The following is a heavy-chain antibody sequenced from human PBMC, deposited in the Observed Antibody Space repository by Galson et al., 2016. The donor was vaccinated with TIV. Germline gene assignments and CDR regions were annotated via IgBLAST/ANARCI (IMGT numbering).Heavy chain of an antibody. CDR3: ARDGEVGSSDYDH. Sequence: QSGAEVKKTGESLKISCKASGYTFTGYFIHWVRQAPGQGLEWMGIINPSGGSTIYAQKFQGRVTMTRVTSTSTVYMELSSLRSEDTAVYYCARDGEVGSSDYDHWGQGTLVSVSS. V-gene: IGHV1-46*01. J-gene: IGHJ4*02. CDR2: INPSGGST. D-gene: IGHD3-22*01. CDR1: GYTFTGYF.